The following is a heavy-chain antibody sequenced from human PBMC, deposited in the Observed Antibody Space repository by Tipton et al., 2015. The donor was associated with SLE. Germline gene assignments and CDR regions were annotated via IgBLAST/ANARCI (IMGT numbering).Heavy chain of an antibody. CDR2: IHHRGST. Sequence: SLRLSCAASGFIFSSYAMSWVRQAPGKGLEYIGEIHHRGSTNYKSSLRGRVTISVDKSKNQFSLKLTSVTAADTAVYYCARWIPLTGINVWGQGATVTVSS. CDR3: ARWIPLTGINV. CDR1: GFIFSSYA. J-gene: IGHJ6*02. V-gene: IGHV4-4*02. D-gene: IGHD5-18*01.